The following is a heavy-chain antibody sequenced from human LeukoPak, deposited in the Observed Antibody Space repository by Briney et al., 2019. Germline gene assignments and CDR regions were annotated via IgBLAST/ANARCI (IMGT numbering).Heavy chain of an antibody. V-gene: IGHV3-23*01. Sequence: GGSLRLSCRGSGFNFNMFAMNWVRQAPGQGLGWVSGLSRGGETTNYADSVKGRFTISRDMSKNMVFLQMNSLRPEDTAVYYCAKEQRIRHCSEGVCMEGYYFDYWGQGSLVTVSS. D-gene: IGHD2-8*01. CDR2: LSRGGETT. J-gene: IGHJ4*02. CDR3: AKEQRIRHCSEGVCMEGYYFDY. CDR1: GFNFNMFA.